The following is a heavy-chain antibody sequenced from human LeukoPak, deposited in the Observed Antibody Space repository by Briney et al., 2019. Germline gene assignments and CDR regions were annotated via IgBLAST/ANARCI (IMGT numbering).Heavy chain of an antibody. J-gene: IGHJ4*02. CDR3: ARGRKWELLPIDY. V-gene: IGHV3-30-3*01. Sequence: GGSLRLSCAASGFTFSSYAMSWVRQAPGKGLEWVAVISYDGSNKYYADSVKGRFTISRDNSKNTLYLQMNSLRAEDTAVYYCARGRKWELLPIDYWGQGTLVTVSS. D-gene: IGHD1-26*01. CDR1: GFTFSSYA. CDR2: ISYDGSNK.